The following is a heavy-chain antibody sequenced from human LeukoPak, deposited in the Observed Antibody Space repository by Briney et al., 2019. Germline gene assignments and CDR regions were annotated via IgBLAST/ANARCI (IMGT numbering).Heavy chain of an antibody. V-gene: IGHV4-59*01. D-gene: IGHD3-3*01. CDR3: ARGGVPGGFYGSFDY. CDR1: GGSISSYY. J-gene: IGHJ4*02. Sequence: SETLSLTCTVSGGSISSYYWSWIRQPPGEGLEWIGYIYYSGSTNHNPSLQSRVTISVDTSKNQFSLKLNSVTAADTAVYYCARGGVPGGFYGSFDYWGQGTLVSVSS. CDR2: IYYSGST.